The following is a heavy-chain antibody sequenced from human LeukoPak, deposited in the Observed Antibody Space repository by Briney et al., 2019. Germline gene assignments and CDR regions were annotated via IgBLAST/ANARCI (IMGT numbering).Heavy chain of an antibody. V-gene: IGHV4-59*08. CDR1: GGSFSSYY. CDR2: IYYSGST. Sequence: SETLSLTCAVYGGSFSSYYWSWIRQPPGKGLEWIGYIYYSGSTNYNPSLKSRVTISVDTSKNQFSLKLSSVTAADTAVYYCARLSSGYRLLFDYWGQGTLVTVSS. CDR3: ARLSSGYRLLFDY. D-gene: IGHD3-22*01. J-gene: IGHJ4*02.